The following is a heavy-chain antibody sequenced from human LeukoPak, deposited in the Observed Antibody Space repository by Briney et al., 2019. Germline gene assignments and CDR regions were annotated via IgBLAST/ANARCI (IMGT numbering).Heavy chain of an antibody. CDR1: GFTFSGYW. J-gene: IGHJ5*02. Sequence: PGRSLRLSCVASGFTFSGYWMHWVRQAPGKGLVWVSRIKSDGSSTTYADSVKGRFTVSRDNAKNTLYLQMNSLRAEDTAVYYCVRSDWFDPWGQGTLVTVSS. CDR2: IKSDGSST. V-gene: IGHV3-74*03. CDR3: VRSDWFDP.